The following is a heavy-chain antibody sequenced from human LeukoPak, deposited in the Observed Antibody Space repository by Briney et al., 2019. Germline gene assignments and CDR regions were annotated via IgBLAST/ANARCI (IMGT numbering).Heavy chain of an antibody. Sequence: GGSLRLSWAASGFTFSSYEMNWVRQAPGKGLEWVSYISSSGNTIYYADSVKGRFTISRDNAKNSLYLQMNSLRAEDTAVYYCARGYIWGSYGFDYWGQGNLVTVSS. CDR1: GFTFSSYE. D-gene: IGHD3-16*01. V-gene: IGHV3-48*03. CDR2: ISSSGNTI. CDR3: ARGYIWGSYGFDY. J-gene: IGHJ4*02.